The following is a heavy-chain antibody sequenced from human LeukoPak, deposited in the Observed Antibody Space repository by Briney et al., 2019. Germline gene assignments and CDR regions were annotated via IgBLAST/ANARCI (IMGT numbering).Heavy chain of an antibody. CDR2: ISTYNGDT. CDR3: ARERGYDSSGYYQDAFDV. Sequence: ASVKVSCKASGYTFTNYGISWVRQAPGQGLEWMGWISTYNGDTNYAQKLQGRVTMTTDTSTSTASMELRSLRSDDTAVYYCARERGYDSSGYYQDAFDVWGQGTMVTVSS. D-gene: IGHD3-22*01. V-gene: IGHV1-18*01. CDR1: GYTFTNYG. J-gene: IGHJ3*01.